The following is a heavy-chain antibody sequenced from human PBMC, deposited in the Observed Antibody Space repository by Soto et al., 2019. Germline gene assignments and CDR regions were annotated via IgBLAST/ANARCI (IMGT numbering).Heavy chain of an antibody. V-gene: IGHV1-69*01. CDR1: GGTFSSYA. CDR3: AEGGGISGPGGWFDP. CDR2: IIPIFGTA. D-gene: IGHD1-20*01. Sequence: QVQLVQSGAEVKKPGSSVKVSCKASGGTFSSYAISWVRQAPGQGLEWMGGIIPIFGTANYAQKFQGRVTITVDESTSTDYMELCSLSSEDTAVYYCAEGGGISGPGGWFDPWGQGTLVTVSS. J-gene: IGHJ5*02.